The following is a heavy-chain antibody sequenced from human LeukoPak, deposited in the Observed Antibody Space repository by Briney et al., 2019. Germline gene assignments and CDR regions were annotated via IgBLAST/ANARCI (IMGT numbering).Heavy chain of an antibody. CDR1: GFTFSSYS. V-gene: IGHV3-21*01. CDR2: ISSSGSYI. CDR3: ARDSGSYYNP. D-gene: IGHD3-10*01. Sequence: GGSLRLFCAASGFTFSSYSMNWVRQAPGKGLEWVSSISSSGSYIHYADSLKGRFTISRDNTKNSLYLQMNSLRAEDTALYYCARDSGSYYNPWGQGTLVTVSS. J-gene: IGHJ5*02.